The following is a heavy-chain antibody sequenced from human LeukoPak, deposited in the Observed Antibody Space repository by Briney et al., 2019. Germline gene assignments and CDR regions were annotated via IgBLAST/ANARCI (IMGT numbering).Heavy chain of an antibody. CDR1: GFTFSGYA. V-gene: IGHV3-30*02. J-gene: IGHJ4*02. D-gene: IGHD2-2*01. Sequence: GGSLRLSCSASGFTFSGYAMYWVRQAPGKGLEWVTFIRSDGTSKFYADSVKGRFTISRDNSKNMVYLQMNSLRADDTAVYYCAGGHSGTYVIDYWGQGILVTISS. CDR2: IRSDGTSK. CDR3: AGGHSGTYVIDY.